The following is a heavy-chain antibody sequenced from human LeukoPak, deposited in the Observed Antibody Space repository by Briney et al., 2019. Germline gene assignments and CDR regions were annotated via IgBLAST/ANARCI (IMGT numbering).Heavy chain of an antibody. V-gene: IGHV3-13*01. J-gene: IGHJ4*02. CDR3: ARQSTPHGNFDY. CDR2: LGTAGDT. Sequence: GGSLRLSCAASGFTLTNYAMHWVRQPAGEGLEWVSALGTAGDTFYPGSVKGRFSISRDNAKKSLFLQMNSLRVEDTSIYYCARQSTPHGNFDYWGQGTLVTVSS. D-gene: IGHD1-1*01. CDR1: GFTLTNYA.